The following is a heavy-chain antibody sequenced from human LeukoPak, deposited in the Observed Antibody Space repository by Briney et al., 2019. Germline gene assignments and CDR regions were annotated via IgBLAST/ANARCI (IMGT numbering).Heavy chain of an antibody. CDR1: GYTFTGYY. Sequence: ASVKVSFTASGYTFTGYYMHWVRQAPGQGREWMGWINPNSGGTNYAQKFQGRVTMTRDTSISTAYMELSRLRSDDTAVYYCARAASITMIVVALYGMDVWGQGTTVTVSS. D-gene: IGHD3-22*01. V-gene: IGHV1-2*02. J-gene: IGHJ6*02. CDR3: ARAASITMIVVALYGMDV. CDR2: INPNSGGT.